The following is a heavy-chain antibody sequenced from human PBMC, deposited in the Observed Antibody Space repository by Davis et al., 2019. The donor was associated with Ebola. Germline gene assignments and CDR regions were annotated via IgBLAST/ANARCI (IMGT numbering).Heavy chain of an antibody. CDR3: ARGGYD. CDR2: IYYSGST. V-gene: IGHV4-61*05. CDR1: GGSISSSSYS. J-gene: IGHJ4*02. D-gene: IGHD1-1*01. Sequence: MPSETLSLTCTVSGGSISSSSYSWDWIRQPPGKGLEWIGYIYYSGSTNYNPSLKSRVTISVDTSKNQFSLKLSSVTAADTAVYYCARGGYDWGQGTLVTVSS.